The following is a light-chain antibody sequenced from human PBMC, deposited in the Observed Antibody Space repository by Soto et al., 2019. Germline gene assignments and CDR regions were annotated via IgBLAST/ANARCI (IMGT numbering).Light chain of an antibody. V-gene: IGKV4-1*01. Sequence: DIVMTQSPDSLAVSLGERATINCKSSQSVLYSPNNKNYLAWYQQKPGHPPKLVIYCASTRESGVPDRFSGSGSGTDFTLNINSLQAEDVAAYYCQQYYSTPLTFGQGTRLEIK. CDR1: QSVLYSPNNKNY. CDR3: QQYYSTPLT. CDR2: CAS. J-gene: IGKJ5*01.